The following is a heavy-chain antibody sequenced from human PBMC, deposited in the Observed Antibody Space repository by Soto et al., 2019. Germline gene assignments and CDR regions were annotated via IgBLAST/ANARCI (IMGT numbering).Heavy chain of an antibody. V-gene: IGHV3-23*01. D-gene: IGHD6-19*01. CDR2: ISGSGGST. CDR3: AKDYGGVAGGTGTNWFDP. Sequence: PVGSLRLSCAASGFTFSSYAMSWVRQAPGKGLEWVSAISGSGGSTYYADSVKGRFTISRDNSKNTLYLQMNSLRAEDTAVYYCAKDYGGVAGGTGTNWFDPWGQGTLVTVSS. CDR1: GFTFSSYA. J-gene: IGHJ5*02.